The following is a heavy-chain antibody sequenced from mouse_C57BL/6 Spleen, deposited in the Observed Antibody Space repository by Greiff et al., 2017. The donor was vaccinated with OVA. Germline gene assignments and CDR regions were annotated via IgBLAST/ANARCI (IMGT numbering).Heavy chain of an antibody. J-gene: IGHJ2*01. CDR1: GYTFTSYW. Sequence: QVQLQQPGTELVKPGASVKLSCKASGYTFTSYWMHWVKQRPGPGLEWIGNINPSNGGTNYNEKFKSKATLTVDKSSSTAYMQLSSLTSEDSAVYYCAREGATVVATRYFDYWGQGTTLTVSS. CDR3: AREGATVVATRYFDY. CDR2: INPSNGGT. V-gene: IGHV1-53*01. D-gene: IGHD1-1*01.